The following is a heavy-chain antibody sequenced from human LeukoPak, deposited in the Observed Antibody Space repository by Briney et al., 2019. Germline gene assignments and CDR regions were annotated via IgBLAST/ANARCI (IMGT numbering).Heavy chain of an antibody. CDR3: AKSVAIYFYYGLDV. V-gene: IGHV3-23*01. D-gene: IGHD3-3*01. Sequence: PGGSLRLSCAASGFTFTDYAIYWVRQAPGRGLEWVSGISDYGRTTYYADSVKGRFTISRDNSKNTLFLQMNSLRAEDTAPYYCAKSVAIYFYYGLDVWGQGTTVAVSS. J-gene: IGHJ6*02. CDR1: GFTFTDYA. CDR2: ISDYGRTT.